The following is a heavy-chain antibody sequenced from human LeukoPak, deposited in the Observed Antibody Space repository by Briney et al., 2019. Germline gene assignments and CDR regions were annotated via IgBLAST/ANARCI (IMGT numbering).Heavy chain of an antibody. CDR1: GFTFSSYA. J-gene: IGHJ1*01. V-gene: IGHV3-23*01. CDR3: AKSSYSSGWYQYAEYFQH. Sequence: GSLRLSCAASGFTFSSYAMSWVRQAPGKGLEWVSAISGSGGSTCYADSVKGRFTISRDNSKNTLYLQMNSLRAEDTAVYYCAKSSYSSGWYQYAEYFQHWGQGTLVTVSS. CDR2: ISGSGGST. D-gene: IGHD6-19*01.